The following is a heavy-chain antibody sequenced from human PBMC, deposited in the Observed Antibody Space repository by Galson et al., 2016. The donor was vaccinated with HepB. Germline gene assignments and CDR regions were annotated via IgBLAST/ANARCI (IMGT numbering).Heavy chain of an antibody. CDR2: ICYSGST. CDR3: ARSQVRFLDWLSPLAMDV. D-gene: IGHD3-3*01. Sequence: LSLTCTVSGGSISSSSYYWGWLRQPPGKGLDWIGSICYSGSTYYNPSLKSRVTISVDTSKNQFSLKLRSLTAADTAVYYCARSQVRFLDWLSPLAMDVWGQGTTVTVSS. J-gene: IGHJ6*02. V-gene: IGHV4-39*07. CDR1: GGSISSSSYY.